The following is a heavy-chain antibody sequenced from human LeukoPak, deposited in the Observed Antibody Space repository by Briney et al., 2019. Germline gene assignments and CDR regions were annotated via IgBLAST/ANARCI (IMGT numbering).Heavy chain of an antibody. Sequence: GGSLRLSCAASGFTFTDHYMSWIRQAPGKGLEWVSYISSTVITTYYADSVKGRFTISRDNAKNSLYLQMNSLRAEDTAVYYCVRWVKSGTDVNYWGEATLVTVSS. CDR3: VRWVKSGTDVNY. D-gene: IGHD3-16*01. J-gene: IGHJ4*02. CDR2: ISSTVITT. V-gene: IGHV3-11*01. CDR1: GFTFTDHY.